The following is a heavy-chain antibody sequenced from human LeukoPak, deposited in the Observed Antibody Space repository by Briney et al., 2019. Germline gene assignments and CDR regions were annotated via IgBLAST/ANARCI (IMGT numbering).Heavy chain of an antibody. Sequence: GGSLRLSCVGSGFIFSDYYMSWIRQAPGKGLEWVSGISGSGGSTSYADSVKGRFTISRDNSKNTVYLQMNSLRGEDAAVYYCAKEPLYCGGDCYEPFDCWGQGTLVTVSS. V-gene: IGHV3-23*01. D-gene: IGHD2-21*02. CDR1: GFIFSDYY. CDR3: AKEPLYCGGDCYEPFDC. CDR2: ISGSGGST. J-gene: IGHJ4*02.